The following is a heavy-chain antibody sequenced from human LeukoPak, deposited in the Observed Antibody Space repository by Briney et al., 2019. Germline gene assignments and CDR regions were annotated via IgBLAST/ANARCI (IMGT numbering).Heavy chain of an antibody. D-gene: IGHD6-6*01. J-gene: IGHJ4*02. Sequence: PGGSLRLSCAASGFTFDDYAMHWVRQAPGKGLEWVSGISWNSDSIDYADSVKGRFTISRDNAKNSLYLQMNSLRSEDMALYYCAKGSAYSSSSGALDYWGQGTLVTVSS. CDR1: GFTFDDYA. CDR2: ISWNSDSI. CDR3: AKGSAYSSSSGALDY. V-gene: IGHV3-9*03.